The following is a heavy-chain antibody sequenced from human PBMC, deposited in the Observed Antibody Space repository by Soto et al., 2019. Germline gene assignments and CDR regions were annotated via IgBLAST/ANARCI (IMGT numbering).Heavy chain of an antibody. V-gene: IGHV1-3*01. CDR3: AREGYQPYDY. Sequence: QVQLVQSGAEVKKPGASVKVSCKASGYTFTRYAMHWVRQAPGQRLEWMGWITAVNGNTKYSQKLQGRVTITRDTSASTAYMELSSLRSEDTAVYYCAREGYQPYDYWGQGTLVTVSS. CDR1: GYTFTRYA. D-gene: IGHD5-18*01. J-gene: IGHJ4*02. CDR2: ITAVNGNT.